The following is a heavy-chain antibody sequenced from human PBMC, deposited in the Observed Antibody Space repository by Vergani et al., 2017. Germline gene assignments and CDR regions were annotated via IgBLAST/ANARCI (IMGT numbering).Heavy chain of an antibody. CDR2: IYYSGST. D-gene: IGHD2-2*01. J-gene: IGHJ6*02. CDR1: GGPISSGGYY. Sequence: QVQLQESGPGLVKPSQTLSLPRTVSGGPISSGGYYWSWIRQHPGKGLEWIGYIYYSGSTYYNPSLKSRVTISVDTSKNRFSLKRSSVTAADTAVYYCARVGYCSSTSCDGYGMDVWGQGTTVTVSS. V-gene: IGHV4-31*03. CDR3: ARVGYCSSTSCDGYGMDV.